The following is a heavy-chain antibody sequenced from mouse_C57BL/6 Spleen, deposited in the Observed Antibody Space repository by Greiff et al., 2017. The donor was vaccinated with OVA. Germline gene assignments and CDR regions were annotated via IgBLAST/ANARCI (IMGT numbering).Heavy chain of an antibody. Sequence: EVQLVESGEGLVKPGGSLKLSCAASGFTFSSYAMSWVRQTPEERLEWVAYISSGGDYIYYADTVKGRFTISRDNARNTLYLQMSSLKSEDTAMYYCTTWGYYYAMDYWGQGTSVTVSS. CDR1: GFTFSSYA. CDR3: TTWGYYYAMDY. D-gene: IGHD4-1*01. V-gene: IGHV5-9-1*02. CDR2: ISSGGDYI. J-gene: IGHJ4*01.